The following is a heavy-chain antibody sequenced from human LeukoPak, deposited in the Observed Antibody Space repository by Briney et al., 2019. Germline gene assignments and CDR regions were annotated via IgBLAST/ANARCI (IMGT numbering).Heavy chain of an antibody. CDR3: AKDKGRIAVAGTALGY. V-gene: IGHV3-30*18. J-gene: IGHJ4*02. CDR2: ISYDGSNK. CDR1: GFTFSSYG. Sequence: GGSLRLSCAASGFTFSSYGMHWVRQAPGKGLEWVAVISYDGSNKYYADSVKGRFTISRDNSKNTLYLQMNSLRAEDTAVYYCAKDKGRIAVAGTALGYWGQGTLVTVSS. D-gene: IGHD6-19*01.